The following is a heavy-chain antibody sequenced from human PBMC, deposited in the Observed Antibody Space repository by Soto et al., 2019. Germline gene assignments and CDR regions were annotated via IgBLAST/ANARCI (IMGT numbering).Heavy chain of an antibody. J-gene: IGHJ6*02. CDR1: GGSISSYY. CDR2: IYYSGST. V-gene: IGHV4-59*01. CDR3: ARLNDSSDYGMDV. D-gene: IGHD3-22*01. Sequence: QVQLQESGPGLVKPSETLSLTCTVSGGSISSYYWSWIRQPPGKGLEWIGYIYYSGSTNYNPSLKSRVTISVDTSKNQFSLKLSSVTAADTAVYYCARLNDSSDYGMDVWGQGTTVTVSS.